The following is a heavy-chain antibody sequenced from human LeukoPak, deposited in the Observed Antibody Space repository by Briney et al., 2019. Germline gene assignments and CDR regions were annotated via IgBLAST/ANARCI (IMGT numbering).Heavy chain of an antibody. J-gene: IGHJ4*02. CDR1: GFTFSSHW. V-gene: IGHV3-7*05. CDR3: ARAGNLDC. Sequence: GGSLRLSCVGSGFTFSSHWMSWVRQAPGKGLEWVAIINKDGSEQYYADSVKGRFTISRDNAKNSVYLQMDSLRAEDTAVHYCARAGNLDCWGQGTLVTVSS. CDR2: INKDGSEQ.